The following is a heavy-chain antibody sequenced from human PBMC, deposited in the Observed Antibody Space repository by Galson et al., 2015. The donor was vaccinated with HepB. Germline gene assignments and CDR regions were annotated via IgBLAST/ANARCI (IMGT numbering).Heavy chain of an antibody. CDR2: ISVTIGYP. Sequence: SVKVSCKASGYSFTSSGITWVRQAPGQGLEWMGWISVTIGYPQPAQKFYDRVTMTRDTSTNTAYMELRSLRSDDTAVYFCARGRGGSEALDYWGQGTLVTVS. J-gene: IGHJ4*02. CDR1: GYSFTSSG. D-gene: IGHD3-10*01. CDR3: ARGRGGSEALDY. V-gene: IGHV1-18*01.